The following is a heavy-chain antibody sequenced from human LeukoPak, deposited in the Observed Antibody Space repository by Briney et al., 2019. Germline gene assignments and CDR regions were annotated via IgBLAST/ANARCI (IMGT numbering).Heavy chain of an antibody. D-gene: IGHD3/OR15-3a*01. CDR1: GGAISSYY. Sequence: PSETLSLTCAVSGGAISSYYCGWIRQPPGEGLEWIGYIYYSGSTNHNPSLKSRVTISVGTSKNQFSLKLSSVTAADTAVYYCARSHSVWTSFDYWGQGTLVTVSS. CDR3: ARSHSVWTSFDY. J-gene: IGHJ4*02. CDR2: IYYSGST. V-gene: IGHV4-59*01.